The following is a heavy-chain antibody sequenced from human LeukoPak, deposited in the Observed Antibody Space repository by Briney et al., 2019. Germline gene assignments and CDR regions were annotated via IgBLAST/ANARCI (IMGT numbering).Heavy chain of an antibody. D-gene: IGHD3-10*01. CDR1: GGSVNSYH. Sequence: SETLSLTCSVSGGSVNSYHWSWIRQPPGKGLEWIGYIYTHGSTYYNPSLKSRVTISADTSKNQFSLNLSSVTAADTALYYCARHPPGAKYALDIWGQGTMVTVSS. CDR2: IYTHGST. J-gene: IGHJ3*02. CDR3: ARHPPGAKYALDI. V-gene: IGHV4-4*09.